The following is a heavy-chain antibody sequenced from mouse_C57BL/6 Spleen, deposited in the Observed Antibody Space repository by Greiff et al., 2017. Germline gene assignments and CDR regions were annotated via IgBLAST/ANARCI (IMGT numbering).Heavy chain of an antibody. CDR1: GFTFSDYG. V-gene: IGHV5-17*01. D-gene: IGHD2-1*01. J-gene: IGHJ4*01. Sequence: DVMLVESGGGLVKPGGSLKLSCAASGFTFSDYGMHWVRQAPEKGLEWVAYISSGSSTIYYADTVKGRFTISRDKAKNTLFLQMTSLRSEDTAMYYCAILYGNYGYYAMDYWGQGTSVTVAS. CDR3: AILYGNYGYYAMDY. CDR2: ISSGSSTI.